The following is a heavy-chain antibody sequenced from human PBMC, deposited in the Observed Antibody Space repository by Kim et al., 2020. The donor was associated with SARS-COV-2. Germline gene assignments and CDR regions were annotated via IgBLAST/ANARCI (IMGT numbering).Heavy chain of an antibody. CDR1: GGSISSSSYY. CDR3: ARQTRITMVQGVIWHY. J-gene: IGHJ6*01. Sequence: SETLSLTCTVSGGSISSSSYYWGWIRKPPGKGLEWIGSIYYSGSTYYNPSLKSRVTISVDTSKNQFSLKLSSVTAADTAVYYCARQTRITMVQGVIWHY. V-gene: IGHV4-39*01. CDR2: IYYSGST. D-gene: IGHD3-10*01.